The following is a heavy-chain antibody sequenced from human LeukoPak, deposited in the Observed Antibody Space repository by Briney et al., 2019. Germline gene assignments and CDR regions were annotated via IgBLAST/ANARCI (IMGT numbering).Heavy chain of an antibody. V-gene: IGHV5-51*01. CDR2: IYPGDSDT. D-gene: IGHD5-18*01. J-gene: IGHJ4*02. CDR1: GYSFTSYW. Sequence: GESLKISCKGSGYSFTSYWIGWVRQMPGKGLEWMAIIYPGDSDTRYSPSFQGQVTISADKSISTAYLQWSSLKASDTAMYYCARQEATAMVTVDYWGQGTLVTVSS. CDR3: ARQEATAMVTVDY.